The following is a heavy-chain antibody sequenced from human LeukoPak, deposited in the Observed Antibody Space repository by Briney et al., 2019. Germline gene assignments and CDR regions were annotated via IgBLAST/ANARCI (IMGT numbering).Heavy chain of an antibody. CDR2: ISAYNGNT. Sequence: GASVKVSCKASGYTFTSYGISWVRQAPGQGLEWMRWISAYNGNTNYAQKLQGRVTMTTDTSTSTAYMELRSLRSDDTAVYYCARVEYCSGGSCYENWFDPWGQGTLVTVSS. D-gene: IGHD2-15*01. V-gene: IGHV1-18*01. J-gene: IGHJ5*02. CDR1: GYTFTSYG. CDR3: ARVEYCSGGSCYENWFDP.